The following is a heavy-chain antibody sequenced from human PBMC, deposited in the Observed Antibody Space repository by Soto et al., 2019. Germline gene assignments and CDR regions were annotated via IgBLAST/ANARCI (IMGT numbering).Heavy chain of an antibody. J-gene: IGHJ6*02. Sequence: GASVKVSCKASGYTFTSYGISWVRQAPGQGLEWMGWISAYNGNTNYAQKLQGRVTMTTDTSTSTAYMELRSLRSDDTAVYYCARDLVVAAYRPEFYYYYGTHVPGPGTTVTVFS. D-gene: IGHD2-15*01. CDR2: ISAYNGNT. V-gene: IGHV1-18*01. CDR1: GYTFTSYG. CDR3: ARDLVVAAYRPEFYYYYGTHV.